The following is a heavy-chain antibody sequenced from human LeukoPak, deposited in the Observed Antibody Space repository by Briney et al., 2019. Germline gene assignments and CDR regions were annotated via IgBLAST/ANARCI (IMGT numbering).Heavy chain of an antibody. CDR2: ISAYNGNT. CDR1: GYTFTSYG. CDR3: ARFTQTTYYDFWSGYYTLDY. D-gene: IGHD3-3*01. J-gene: IGHJ4*02. Sequence: ASVKVSCKASGYTFTSYGIRWVRQAPGQGLEWMGWISAYNGNTKYAQKLQGRVTMTTDTSTSTAYMELRSLRSDDTAVYYCARFTQTTYYDFWSGYYTLDYWGQGTLVTVSS. V-gene: IGHV1-18*01.